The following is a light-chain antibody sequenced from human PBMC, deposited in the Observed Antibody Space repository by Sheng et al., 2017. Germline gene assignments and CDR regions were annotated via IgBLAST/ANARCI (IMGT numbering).Light chain of an antibody. Sequence: IGLTQSPDSLAVSLGERATINCKSNRSLLYSSTDENFLAWYQHKSGQPPKLLLYGSSTRESGVPDRFSGSGYGTDFTLTITTLQAEDGAVYYCEQYYENPRTFGRRTEGGDQT. CDR2: GSS. CDR1: RSLLYSSTDENF. V-gene: IGKV4-1*01. CDR3: EQYYENPRT. J-gene: IGKJ4*02.